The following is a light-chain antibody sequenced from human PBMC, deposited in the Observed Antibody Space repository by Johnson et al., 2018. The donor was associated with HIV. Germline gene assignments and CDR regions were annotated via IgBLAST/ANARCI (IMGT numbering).Light chain of an antibody. V-gene: IGLV1-51*01. CDR2: DNN. J-gene: IGLJ1*01. Sequence: QSVLTQPPSVSAAPGQKVTISCSGSSSNIGNNYVSWYQQLPGTAPKLLIYDNNKRPSGIPDRFSGSKSGTSATLGITGLQTGDEADYYCGTWDSGPVVFGTGTKVTVL. CDR3: GTWDSGPVV. CDR1: SSNIGNNY.